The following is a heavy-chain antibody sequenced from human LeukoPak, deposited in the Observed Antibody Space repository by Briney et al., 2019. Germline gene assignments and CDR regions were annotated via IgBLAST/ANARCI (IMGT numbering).Heavy chain of an antibody. CDR2: IYYSGST. D-gene: IGHD3-22*01. V-gene: IGHV4-59*12. Sequence: KASETLSLTCTVSGGSISSYYWSWIRQPPGKGLEWIGYIYYSGSTNYNPSLKSRVTISVDTSKNQFSLKLSSVTAADTAVYYCARDTTSGYYYRHHAFDIWGQGTMVTVSS. CDR3: ARDTTSGYYYRHHAFDI. J-gene: IGHJ3*02. CDR1: GGSISSYY.